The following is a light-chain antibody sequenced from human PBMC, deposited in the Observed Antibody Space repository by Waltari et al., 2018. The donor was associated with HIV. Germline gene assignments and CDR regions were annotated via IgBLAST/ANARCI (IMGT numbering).Light chain of an antibody. CDR3: GTWDNGLKAGV. V-gene: IGLV1-51*01. J-gene: IGLJ3*02. Sequence: QSVLTQPPSVYAAPGQKVNISCSGRNSNIGNNYVAWYQLFPGTAPKLLIFDNTDRRSATPDRFTRATAGASAALGITGLQIGDEADYYSGTWDNGLKAGVFGGETRLTVL. CDR2: DNT. CDR1: NSNIGNNY.